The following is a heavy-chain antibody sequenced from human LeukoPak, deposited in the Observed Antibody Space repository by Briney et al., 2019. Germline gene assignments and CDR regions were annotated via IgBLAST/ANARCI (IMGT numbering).Heavy chain of an antibody. D-gene: IGHD3/OR15-3a*01. CDR1: GHTFTGCY. J-gene: IGHJ2*01. V-gene: IGHV1-2*02. CDR2: INPNTGVT. CDR3: ARDSGGTHAVIPRLDYYFDL. Sequence: ASVKVSCKTSGHTFTGCYLHWVRQAPGQGLERMGWINPNTGVTMYAQDFQGRVTMARDTSISTAYMELSRLRHDDTALYYCARDSGGTHAVIPRLDYYFDLWGRGTLVTVSS.